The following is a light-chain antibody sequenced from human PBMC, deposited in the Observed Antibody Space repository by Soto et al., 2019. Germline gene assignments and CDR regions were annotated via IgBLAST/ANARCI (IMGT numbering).Light chain of an antibody. J-gene: IGKJ5*01. CDR2: GAS. CDR1: ESVLTK. CDR3: QQYASSPIT. V-gene: IGKV3-20*01. Sequence: GERATLSCWACESVLTKLAWYQHKPGQAPRLLVSGASSRATGIPDRFSGRGSGTDFTLIISRLEPEDCALYYCQQYASSPITFGQGTLLE.